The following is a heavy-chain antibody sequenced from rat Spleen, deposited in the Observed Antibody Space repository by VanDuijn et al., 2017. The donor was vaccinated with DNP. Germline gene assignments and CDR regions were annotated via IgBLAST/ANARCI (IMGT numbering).Heavy chain of an antibody. CDR1: GYSITSSY. D-gene: IGHD1-5*01. V-gene: IGHV3-1*01. J-gene: IGHJ2*01. CDR3: ARWKIGPHYFDY. Sequence: EVQLQESGPGLVKPSQSLSLTCSVTGYSITSSYRWNWIRKFPGNKMEWIGHISYSGRTTYNQSLKSRISITRDTSKNQFFLQLNSVSTEDTATYYCARWKIGPHYFDYWGQGGMVTVSS. CDR2: ISYSGRT.